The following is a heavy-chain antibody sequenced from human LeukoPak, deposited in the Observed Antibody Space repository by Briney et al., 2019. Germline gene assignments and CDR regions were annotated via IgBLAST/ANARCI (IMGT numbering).Heavy chain of an antibody. CDR2: ISTGGDDR. D-gene: IGHD3-9*01. V-gene: IGHV3-23*01. CDR3: AKDRNDILTGYGDY. CDR1: GFTFSKYG. Sequence: PGGSLRLSCVASGFTFSKYGVNWVRQAPGKGLEWVSSISTGGDDRYYADSVKGRFTISRDNSKNTLYLQMNSLRAEDTAVYYCAKDRNDILTGYGDYWGQGTLVTVSS. J-gene: IGHJ4*02.